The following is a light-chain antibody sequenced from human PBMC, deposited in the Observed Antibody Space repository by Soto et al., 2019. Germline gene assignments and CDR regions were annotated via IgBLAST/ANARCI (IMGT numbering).Light chain of an antibody. CDR3: QQYDNPFT. Sequence: DIQMTQSPSSLSASVGDRVTITCQASQDISNYLNWYQQKPGKAPKLLIYDASNLETGVPSRFSGSGSGTDFTFTISSLPPEDIATYYCQQYDNPFTFGPGTKVDIK. J-gene: IGKJ3*01. CDR2: DAS. V-gene: IGKV1-33*01. CDR1: QDISNY.